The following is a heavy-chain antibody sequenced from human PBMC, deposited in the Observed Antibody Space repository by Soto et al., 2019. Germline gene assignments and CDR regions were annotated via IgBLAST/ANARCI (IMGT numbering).Heavy chain of an antibody. CDR1: GYTFTNYD. Sequence: ASVKVSCKASGYTFTNYDINWVRQATGQGLEYMGWMNPNTGNTGYAQKFQGTVTMTRDTSTSTAYMELSSLRSEDTAVYFCARGYDYYYGEDVWGQGTTVTVSS. CDR3: ARGYDYYYGEDV. J-gene: IGHJ6*02. CDR2: MNPNTGNT. V-gene: IGHV1-8*01.